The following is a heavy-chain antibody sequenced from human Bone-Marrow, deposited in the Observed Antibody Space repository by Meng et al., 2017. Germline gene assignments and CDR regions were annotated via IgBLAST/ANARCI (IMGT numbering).Heavy chain of an antibody. Sequence: GGSLRLSCAASGFTFSGSAMHWVRRASGKGRGWVGRIRSKANSYATAYAASVKGRFTISRDDSKNTAYLQMNSLKTEDTAVYYCTRHTRSYGMDVWGQGTTVTVSS. CDR1: GFTFSGSA. V-gene: IGHV3-73*01. D-gene: IGHD2-15*01. J-gene: IGHJ6*02. CDR2: IRSKANSYAT. CDR3: TRHTRSYGMDV.